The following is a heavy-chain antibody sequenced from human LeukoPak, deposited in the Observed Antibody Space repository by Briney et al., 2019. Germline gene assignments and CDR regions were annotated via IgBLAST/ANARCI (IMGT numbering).Heavy chain of an antibody. Sequence: GRSLRLSCAASGLTFSSFGMHWVRQAPGKGLEWLASISFDGSEIYYGDSVKGRFTISRDNSKNTLYLQMNSLRAEDTAVYYCAREERDYYFDYWGQGTLVTVSS. V-gene: IGHV3-30*03. CDR2: ISFDGSEI. CDR1: GLTFSSFG. CDR3: AREERDYYFDY. J-gene: IGHJ4*02. D-gene: IGHD3/OR15-3a*01.